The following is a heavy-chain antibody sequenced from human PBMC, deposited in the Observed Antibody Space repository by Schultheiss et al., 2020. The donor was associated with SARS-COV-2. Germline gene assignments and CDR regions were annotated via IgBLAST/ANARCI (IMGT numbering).Heavy chain of an antibody. CDR2: ISYDGSNK. CDR1: GFTFSSYG. Sequence: GGSLRLSCAASGFTFSSYGMHWVRQAPGKGLEWVAVISYDGSNKYYADSVKGRFTISRDNSKNTLYLQMNSLRAEDTAVYYCARGYYDILTGYYYFDYWGQGTLVTVSS. D-gene: IGHD3-9*01. J-gene: IGHJ4*02. CDR3: ARGYYDILTGYYYFDY. V-gene: IGHV3-30*03.